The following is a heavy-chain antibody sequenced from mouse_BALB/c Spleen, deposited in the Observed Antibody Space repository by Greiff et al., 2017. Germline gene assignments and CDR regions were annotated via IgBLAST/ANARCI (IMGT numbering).Heavy chain of an antibody. CDR3: APLYYYGSSYVGY. CDR2: IDPANGNT. CDR1: GFNIKDTY. Sequence: EVQLQQSGAELVKPGASVKLSCTASGFNIKDTYMHWVKQRPEQGLEWIGRIDPANGNTKYDPKFQGKATIAADTSSNTAYLHLSSLTSDDTAVYYCAPLYYYGSSYVGYWGQGTTLTVSS. J-gene: IGHJ2*01. D-gene: IGHD1-1*01. V-gene: IGHV14-3*02.